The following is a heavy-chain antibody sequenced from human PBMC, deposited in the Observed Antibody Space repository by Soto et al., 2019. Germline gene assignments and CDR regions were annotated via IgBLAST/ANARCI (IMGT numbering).Heavy chain of an antibody. D-gene: IGHD2-21*02. J-gene: IGHJ6*02. CDR3: ARGGDGNSYPAMHV. CDR1: GYTFTSYG. Sequence: QVQLVQSGGEVKKPGASVKLSCTASGYTFTSYGISWVRQAPGQGLEWMGWISAYNGKTNYAQNVQGRVTMTTDTSIRTAYRGLRSLTSEERAVYYCARGGDGNSYPAMHVWCHGTTVTISS. V-gene: IGHV1-18*01. CDR2: ISAYNGKT.